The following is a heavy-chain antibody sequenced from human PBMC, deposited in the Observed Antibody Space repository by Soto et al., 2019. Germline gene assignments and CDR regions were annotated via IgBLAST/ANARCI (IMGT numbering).Heavy chain of an antibody. Sequence: GSLRLSCAASGFTFSSFAMSWVRQAPGKGLEWVSAISGSGGSTYYADSVKGRFTISRDNSKNTLNLQMNSLRAEDTAVYYGAKEMFGLVFGVLSIDYWGQGTLVTVSS. CDR1: GFTFSSFA. J-gene: IGHJ4*02. V-gene: IGHV3-23*01. D-gene: IGHD3-3*01. CDR3: AKEMFGLVFGVLSIDY. CDR2: ISGSGGST.